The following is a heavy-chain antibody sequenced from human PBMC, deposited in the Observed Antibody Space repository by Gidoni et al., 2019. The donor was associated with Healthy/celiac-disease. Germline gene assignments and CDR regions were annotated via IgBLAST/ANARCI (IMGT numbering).Heavy chain of an antibody. CDR1: GFIFSNAW. D-gene: IGHD3-22*01. V-gene: IGHV3-15*01. CDR2: IKSKTDGGTT. J-gene: IGHJ4*02. Sequence: VQLVESGGGLVKPGGSLRLSCAASGFIFSNAWMSWVRQAPGKGLEWVGRIKSKTDGGTTDYAAPVKGRFTISREDSKNTLYLQMNSLKTEDTAVYYCTTEKITMIVVVIPYWGQGTLVTVSS. CDR3: TTEKITMIVVVIPY.